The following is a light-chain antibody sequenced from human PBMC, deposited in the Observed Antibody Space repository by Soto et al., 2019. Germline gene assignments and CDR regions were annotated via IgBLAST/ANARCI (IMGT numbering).Light chain of an antibody. J-gene: IGLJ1*01. CDR2: DVT. CDR1: SSDVGGYNF. Sequence: QSALTQPASLSGSPGQSITISCTGTSSDVGGYNFVSWYQQHPDKAPKLMIYDVTNRPSGVSNHFSGSKSGNTASLTISGLQAEDEADYYCSSYTSISTYVFGTGTKVTVL. CDR3: SSYTSISTYV. V-gene: IGLV2-14*01.